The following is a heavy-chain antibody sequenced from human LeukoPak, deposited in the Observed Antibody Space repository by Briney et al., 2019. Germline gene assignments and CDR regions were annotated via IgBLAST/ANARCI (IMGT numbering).Heavy chain of an antibody. CDR1: GFTFSDYY. V-gene: IGHV3-11*01. CDR2: ISSSGSTI. J-gene: IGHJ6*02. Sequence: GGSLRLSCAASGFTFSDYYMSWIRQAPGKGLERVSYISSSGSTIYYADSVKGRFTISRDNAKNSLYLQMNSLRAEDTAVYYCARDRRSSLLLRYYYYYGMDVWGQGTTVTVSS. CDR3: ARDRRSSLLLRYYYYYGMDV. D-gene: IGHD6-6*01.